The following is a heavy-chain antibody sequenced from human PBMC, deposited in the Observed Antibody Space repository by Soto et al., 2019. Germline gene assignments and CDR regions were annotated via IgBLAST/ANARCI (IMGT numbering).Heavy chain of an antibody. CDR1: GGTFSSYA. Sequence: SVKVSCKASGGTFSSYAISWVRQAPGQGLEWMGGIIPIFGTANYAQKFQGRVTITADESTSTAYMELSSLRSEDTAVYYCARDCGTSCKEGWYFDLWGRGTLVTVSS. CDR3: ARDCGTSCKEGWYFDL. V-gene: IGHV1-69*13. J-gene: IGHJ2*01. D-gene: IGHD2-2*01. CDR2: IIPIFGTA.